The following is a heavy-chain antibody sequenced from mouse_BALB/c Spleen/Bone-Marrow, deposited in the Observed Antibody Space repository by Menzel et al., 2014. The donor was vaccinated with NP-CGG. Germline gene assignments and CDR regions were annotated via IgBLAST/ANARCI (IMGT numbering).Heavy chain of an antibody. V-gene: IGHV14-3*02. CDR2: IDPANGYT. Sequence: VQLQQSGAELVKPGASVKLSCTASGFNIKDTYMHWVKQRPEQGLEWIGRIDPANGYTKYDPKFQGKATITADTSSITAYLQLSSLTSEDTAVYYCARLGYRYGYWFFDVWGAGTTVTVSS. CDR3: ARLGYRYGYWFFDV. J-gene: IGHJ1*01. CDR1: GFNIKDTY. D-gene: IGHD2-14*01.